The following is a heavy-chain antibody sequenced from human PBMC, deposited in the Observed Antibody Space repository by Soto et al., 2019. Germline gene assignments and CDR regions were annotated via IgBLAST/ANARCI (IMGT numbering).Heavy chain of an antibody. D-gene: IGHD4-17*01. V-gene: IGHV2-26*03. Sequence: QVTLKESGPVLVKPTETLTLTCTISGFSLSNGRSGVSWIRQPPGKALEWLAHFFSDAERSYSTSMQSRLTMSKDTSGTQVVLSMTNMGPQDTGTYYCARLNADSGSHYDALDVWGQGTTVTVSS. CDR2: FFSDAER. CDR3: ARLNADSGSHYDALDV. CDR1: GFSLSNGRSG. J-gene: IGHJ6*02.